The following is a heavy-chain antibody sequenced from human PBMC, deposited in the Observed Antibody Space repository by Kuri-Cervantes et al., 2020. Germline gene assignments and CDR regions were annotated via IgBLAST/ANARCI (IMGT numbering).Heavy chain of an antibody. CDR1: GITFRGSS. CDR2: IRSKANSYAT. J-gene: IGHJ4*02. CDR3: VGGQAAGPRGFGY. D-gene: IGHD6-13*01. V-gene: IGHV3-73*01. Sequence: GESLKISRAASGITFRGSSMQRVRQASGKGLEWVGRIRSKANSYATAYAASVKGRFTISRDDSKNTAYLQMNSLKTEDTAVYYCVGGQAAGPRGFGYWGQGTLVTVSS.